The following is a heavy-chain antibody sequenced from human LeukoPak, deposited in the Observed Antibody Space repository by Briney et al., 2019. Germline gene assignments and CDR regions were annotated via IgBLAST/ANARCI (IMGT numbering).Heavy chain of an antibody. CDR1: GGRFKSYG. J-gene: IGHJ3*01. D-gene: IGHD1-26*01. CDR2: IVPVFDRP. Sequence: SVKVSCKTTGGRFKSYGFSWVRQAPGQGLEWMGGIVPVFDRPTYAQKFEGRVTITADKSTNTTYMEISSLTSDDTAVYYCARDAQWELRAFDVWGQGTMVIVSS. V-gene: IGHV1-69*06. CDR3: ARDAQWELRAFDV.